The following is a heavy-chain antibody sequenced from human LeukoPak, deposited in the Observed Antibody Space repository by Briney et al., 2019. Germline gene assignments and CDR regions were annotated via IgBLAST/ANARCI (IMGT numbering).Heavy chain of an antibody. D-gene: IGHD2-2*01. Sequence: ASVKVSCKVSGYTLTELSMHWVRQAPGQGLEWMGWINPNSGGTNYAQKFQGRVTMTRDTSISTAYMELSRLRSDDTAVYYCARSTRRLGYCSSTSCYGGDFWGQGTLVTVSS. CDR2: INPNSGGT. CDR1: GYTLTELS. CDR3: ARSTRRLGYCSSTSCYGGDF. J-gene: IGHJ4*02. V-gene: IGHV1-2*02.